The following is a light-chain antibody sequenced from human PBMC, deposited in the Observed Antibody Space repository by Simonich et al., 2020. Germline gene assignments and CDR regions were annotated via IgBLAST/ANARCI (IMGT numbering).Light chain of an antibody. CDR1: QSVLYSSNNKNY. CDR2: WAS. J-gene: IGKJ2*01. CDR3: QQYYSTPYT. Sequence: DIVMTQSPDSLAVSRGERATINCQSSQSVLYSSNNKNYLAWYQQKPGQHPKLLSYWASTRESGVPGRFTGSGSGTDFTLTISSLQAEDVAVYYCQQYYSTPYTFGQGTKLEIK. V-gene: IGKV4-1*01.